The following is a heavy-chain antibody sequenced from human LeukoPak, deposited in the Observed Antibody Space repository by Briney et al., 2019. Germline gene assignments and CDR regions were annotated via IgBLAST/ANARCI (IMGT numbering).Heavy chain of an antibody. J-gene: IGHJ3*02. CDR3: ARARYANTWYAFDI. CDR2: LSHSGSS. Sequence: PSETLSLTCTVSGGSVSSYYWSWIRRPPGRGLEWIAYLSHSGSSDSNPSLTSRVTTLVDTSKNQFSLKLTSVTAADTAVYYCARARYANTWYAFDIWGHGTMVTVSS. CDR1: GGSVSSYY. D-gene: IGHD2-2*01. V-gene: IGHV4-59*02.